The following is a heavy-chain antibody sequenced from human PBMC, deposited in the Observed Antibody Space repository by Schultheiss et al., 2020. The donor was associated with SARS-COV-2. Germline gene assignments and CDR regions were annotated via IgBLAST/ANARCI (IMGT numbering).Heavy chain of an antibody. CDR2: ISSSSSTI. CDR1: GFTFSDYY. V-gene: IGHV3-11*04. CDR3: AKRPLIAAPYYFDY. D-gene: IGHD6-13*01. Sequence: GGSLRLSCAASGFTFSDYYMSWIRQAPGKGLEWVSYISSSSSTIYYADSVKGRFTISRDNSKNTLYLQMNSLRAEDTAVYYCAKRPLIAAPYYFDYWGQGTLVTVSS. J-gene: IGHJ4*02.